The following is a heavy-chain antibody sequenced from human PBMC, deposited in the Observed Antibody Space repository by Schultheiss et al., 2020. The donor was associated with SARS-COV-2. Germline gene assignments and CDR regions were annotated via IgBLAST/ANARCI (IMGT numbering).Heavy chain of an antibody. CDR3: ARGSFRGYAYYYYGMDV. CDR1: GDSVSSNSAA. D-gene: IGHD3-22*01. CDR2: TYYRSKWYN. Sequence: SETLSLTCAISGDSVSSNSAAWNWIRQSPSRGLELLGRTYYRSKWYNDYAVSVKSRITINPDTSKNQFSLQLNSVTPEDTAVYYCARGSFRGYAYYYYGMDVWGQGTTVTVSS. J-gene: IGHJ6*02. V-gene: IGHV6-1*01.